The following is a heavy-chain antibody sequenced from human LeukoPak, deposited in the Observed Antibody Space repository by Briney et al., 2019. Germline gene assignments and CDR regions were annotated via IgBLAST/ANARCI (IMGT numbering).Heavy chain of an antibody. V-gene: IGHV3-48*03. D-gene: IGHD4-17*01. CDR3: ARGDDYGDSLVAY. J-gene: IGHJ4*02. CDR1: GFVFRGYE. CDR2: ISTTGRTL. Sequence: PGGSLRLSCAASGFVFRGYEMNWVRQAPGKGLESIASISTTGRTLNYADSVKGRFTISRDNAKSPLYLQMNSLSAEDTAVYYCARGDDYGDSLVAYWGQGTLVTVSS.